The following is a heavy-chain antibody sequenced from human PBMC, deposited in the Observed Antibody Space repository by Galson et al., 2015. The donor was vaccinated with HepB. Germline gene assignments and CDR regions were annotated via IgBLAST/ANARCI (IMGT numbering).Heavy chain of an antibody. V-gene: IGHV1-3*01. CDR3: ARDTPPQLVEY. CDR2: INAGNGNT. Sequence: SVKVSCKASGYTFTSYAMHWVRQAPGQRLEWMGWINAGNGNTKYSQKFQGRVTITRDTSASTAYMELSSLRSEDAAVYYCARDTPPQLVEYWGQGTLVTVSS. CDR1: GYTFTSYA. J-gene: IGHJ4*02. D-gene: IGHD6-13*01.